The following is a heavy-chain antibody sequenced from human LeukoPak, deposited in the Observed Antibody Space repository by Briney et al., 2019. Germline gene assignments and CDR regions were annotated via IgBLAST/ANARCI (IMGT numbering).Heavy chain of an antibody. CDR3: AVTVTSRDAFDI. CDR1: GFTFSDYG. D-gene: IGHD4-17*01. Sequence: GGSLRLSCAASGFTFSDYGMSWVRQAPGKGLEWVSSISSSSSYIYYADSVKGRFTISRDNAKNSLYLQMNSLRAEDTAVYYCAVTVTSRDAFDIWGQGTLVTVSS. J-gene: IGHJ4*02. V-gene: IGHV3-21*01. CDR2: ISSSSSYI.